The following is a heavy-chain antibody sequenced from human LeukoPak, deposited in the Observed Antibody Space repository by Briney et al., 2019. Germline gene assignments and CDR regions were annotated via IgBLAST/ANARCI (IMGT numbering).Heavy chain of an antibody. CDR3: ARALSSIVGASAFDY. D-gene: IGHD1-26*01. J-gene: IGHJ4*02. V-gene: IGHV3-21*01. Sequence: PGGSLRLSCAASGFTFSSYSMNWVRQAPGKGLEWVSSISSSSSYIYYADSVKGRFTISRDNAKNSLYLQMNSLRAEDTAVYYCARALSSIVGASAFDYWGQGTLVTVSS. CDR2: ISSSSSYI. CDR1: GFTFSSYS.